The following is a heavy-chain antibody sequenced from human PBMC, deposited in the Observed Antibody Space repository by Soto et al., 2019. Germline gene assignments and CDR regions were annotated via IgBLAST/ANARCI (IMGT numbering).Heavy chain of an antibody. CDR3: PVGIYYYGWDG. V-gene: IGHV3-23*01. Sequence: EVQLLESGGGLVQPGGSLRLSCAASGSTFSAYAMIWVRQAPGKGLEWVSTISGSGGSTYYADSVKGRFTISRDNSKNTLYLQMNSLRAEDTARYYCPVGIYYYGWDGWGQGTTGTVSS. J-gene: IGHJ6*02. CDR1: GSTFSAYA. D-gene: IGHD6-13*01. CDR2: ISGSGGST.